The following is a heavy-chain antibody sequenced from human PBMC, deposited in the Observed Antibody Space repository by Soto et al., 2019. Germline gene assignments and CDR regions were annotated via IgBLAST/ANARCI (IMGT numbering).Heavy chain of an antibody. CDR3: ARQDGDGLHNWYFDL. D-gene: IGHD4-17*01. V-gene: IGHV4-39*01. CDR1: GGSISSSTYY. J-gene: IGHJ2*01. CDR2: IYYSGST. Sequence: QLQLQESGPGLVKPSETLSLTCTVSGGSISSSTYYWGWIRQPPGKGLEWIGSIYYSGSTYYNPSLKSRVTISVDPSKNQSSLKLSSVTAADTAVYYCARQDGDGLHNWYFDLWGRGTLVTVSS.